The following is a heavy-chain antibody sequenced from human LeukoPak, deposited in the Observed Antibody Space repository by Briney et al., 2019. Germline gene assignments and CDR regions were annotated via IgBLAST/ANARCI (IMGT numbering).Heavy chain of an antibody. CDR2: IKQDGSEK. Sequence: GGSLRLSCAASGFTFSSYWMSWVRQAPGKGLEWVANIKQDGSEKYYVDSVKGRFTISRDNAKNSLYLQMNSLRAEDTAVYYCARRITMVRGVSRPDNWFDPWGQGTLVTVSS. V-gene: IGHV3-7*01. J-gene: IGHJ5*02. D-gene: IGHD3-10*01. CDR1: GFTFSSYW. CDR3: ARRITMVRGVSRPDNWFDP.